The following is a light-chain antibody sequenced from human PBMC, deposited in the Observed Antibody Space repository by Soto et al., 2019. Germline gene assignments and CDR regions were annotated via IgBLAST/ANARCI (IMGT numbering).Light chain of an antibody. CDR1: QSVSSN. Sequence: MSQSPATLSVSQGDRAPLYCRASQSVSSNLAWYQQKPGQAPRLLIYGASTRATDMPGRFSGRGAGAEFTLTISSLQSEDFAVYYCQQYRSWPRPFGQGGKV. J-gene: IGKJ1*01. V-gene: IGKV3-15*01. CDR3: QQYRSWPRP. CDR2: GAS.